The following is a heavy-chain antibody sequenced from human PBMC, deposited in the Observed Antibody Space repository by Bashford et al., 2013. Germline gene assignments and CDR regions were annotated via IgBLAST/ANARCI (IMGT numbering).Heavy chain of an antibody. D-gene: IGHD3-3*01. V-gene: IGHV1-8*02. Sequence: ASVKVSCKASGYTFTSYYMHWVRQATGQGLEWMGWMNPNSANTGYAQKFQGRVTMTRDTSISTAYMELSSLRSEDTAVYYCARNYDFWSGYWGQYYYYGMDVWGQGTTVTVSS. CDR3: ARNYDFWSGYWGQYYYYGMDV. CDR2: MNPNSANT. J-gene: IGHJ6*02. CDR1: GYTFTSYY.